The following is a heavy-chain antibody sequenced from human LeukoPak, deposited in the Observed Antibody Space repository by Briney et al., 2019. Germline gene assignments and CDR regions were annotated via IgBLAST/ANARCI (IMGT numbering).Heavy chain of an antibody. D-gene: IGHD4-17*01. CDR2: ISYDGSNK. CDR3: AKARGGTAYGFEAFDI. CDR1: GFTFSSYG. Sequence: PGRSLRLSCAASGFTFSSYGMHWVRQAPGKGLEWVADISYDGSNKYYVESVKGRFTISRDNSKNTLYLQMNSLRAEDTAVYYCAKARGGTAYGFEAFDIWGQGTMVIVSS. V-gene: IGHV3-30*18. J-gene: IGHJ3*02.